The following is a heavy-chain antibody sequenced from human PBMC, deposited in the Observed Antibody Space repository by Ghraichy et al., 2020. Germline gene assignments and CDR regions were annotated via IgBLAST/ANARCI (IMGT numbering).Heavy chain of an antibody. V-gene: IGHV1-18*01. CDR1: GQRSSNYG. D-gene: IGHD3-3*01. Sequence: ASVKVSCQASGQRSSNYGVSWVRQAPGQGLEWLGWISVDNGHTKYSQRFQDRVTVTMETSTNTVYMEMTSLRIDDTAVYFCARDLPYYDFWSGYASAFDVWGQGTLVTVS. J-gene: IGHJ3*01. CDR2: ISVDNGHT. CDR3: ARDLPYYDFWSGYASAFDV.